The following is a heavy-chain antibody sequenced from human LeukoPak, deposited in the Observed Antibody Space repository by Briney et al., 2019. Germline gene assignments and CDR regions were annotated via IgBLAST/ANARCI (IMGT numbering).Heavy chain of an antibody. CDR3: AKGLVELYYYYMDV. CDR1: LFTFSSYA. CDR2: FSGSGGST. Sequence: GGALRLSCAASLFTFSSYAMSWVREAPGEGLGWVSHFSGSGGSTYYADSVKGRFTISRDNSKNTLYLQMSSLRAEDTAVYYCAKGLVELYYYYMDVWGKGTTVTVSS. D-gene: IGHD6-6*01. J-gene: IGHJ6*03. V-gene: IGHV3-23*01.